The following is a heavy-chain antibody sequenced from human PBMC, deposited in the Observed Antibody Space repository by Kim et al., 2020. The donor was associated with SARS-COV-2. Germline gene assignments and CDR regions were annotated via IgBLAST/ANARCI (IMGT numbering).Heavy chain of an antibody. Sequence: GGSLRLSCAASGFTFSSYGMHWVRQAPGKGLEWVAVIWYDGSNKYYADSVKGRFTISRDNSKNTLYLQMNSLRAEDTAVYYCARECRMSIAARRYFDYWGQGTLVTVSS. V-gene: IGHV3-33*01. CDR3: ARECRMSIAARRYFDY. CDR2: IWYDGSNK. J-gene: IGHJ4*02. D-gene: IGHD6-6*01. CDR1: GFTFSSYG.